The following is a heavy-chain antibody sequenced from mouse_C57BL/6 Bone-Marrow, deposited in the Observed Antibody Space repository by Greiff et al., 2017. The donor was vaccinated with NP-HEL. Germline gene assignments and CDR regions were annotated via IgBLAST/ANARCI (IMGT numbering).Heavy chain of an antibody. V-gene: IGHV5-15*01. CDR2: ISNLAYSI. D-gene: IGHD2-1*01. J-gene: IGHJ4*01. CDR1: GFTFSDYG. CDR3: ARQGGNYLYYYAMDY. Sequence: DVKLVESGGGLVQPGGSLKLSCAASGFTFSDYGMAWVRQAPRKGPEWVAFISNLAYSIYYADTVTGRFTISRENAKNTLYLEMSSLRSEDTAMYYCARQGGNYLYYYAMDYWGQGTSVTVSS.